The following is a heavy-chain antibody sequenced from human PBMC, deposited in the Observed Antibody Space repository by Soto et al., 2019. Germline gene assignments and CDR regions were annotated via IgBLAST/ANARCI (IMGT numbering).Heavy chain of an antibody. D-gene: IGHD2-15*01. CDR1: GFTFSSYA. CDR3: AKQERGYCSGGSCYSNWFDP. J-gene: IGHJ5*02. Sequence: EVQLLESGGGLVQPGGSLRLSCAASGFTFSSYALRWARKAHGKGLEGAPAFKGRGGSNYYADSVTGRFTLSRDDPKNTLYLQMNSLRAEETAVYYCAKQERGYCSGGSCYSNWFDPWGQGTLVTVSS. CDR2: FKGRGGSN. V-gene: IGHV3-23*01.